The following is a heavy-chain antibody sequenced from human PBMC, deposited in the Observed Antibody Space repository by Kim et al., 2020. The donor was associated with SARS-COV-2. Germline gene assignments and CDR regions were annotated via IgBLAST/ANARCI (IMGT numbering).Heavy chain of an antibody. V-gene: IGHV1-46*01. CDR1: GYTFTSYY. D-gene: IGHD6-13*01. CDR3: ASSAAAAGGHFQH. Sequence: ASVKVSCKASGYTFTSYYMHWVRQAPGQGLEWMGIINPSGGSTSYAQKFQGRVTMTRDTSTSTVYMELSSLRSEDTAVYYCASSAAAAGGHFQHWGPGTLVTVSS. CDR2: INPSGGST. J-gene: IGHJ1*01.